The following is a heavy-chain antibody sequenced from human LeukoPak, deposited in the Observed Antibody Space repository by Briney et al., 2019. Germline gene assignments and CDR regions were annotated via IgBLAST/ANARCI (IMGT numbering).Heavy chain of an antibody. CDR2: IYHSGVT. D-gene: IGHD3-16*01. J-gene: IGHJ5*01. Sequence: PSETLSLTCTVSGYSISSGYYWGWIRQPPGKGLEWIGSIYHSGVTDYNPSLKSRVTISVDTSKNQFSLKLSSVTAADTAVYNCVRVGGSAYPSTGFDFWGQGTLVTVSS. CDR1: GYSISSGYY. CDR3: VRVGGSAYPSTGFDF. V-gene: IGHV4-38-2*02.